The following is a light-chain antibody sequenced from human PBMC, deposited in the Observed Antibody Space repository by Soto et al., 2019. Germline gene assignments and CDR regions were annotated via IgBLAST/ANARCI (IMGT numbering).Light chain of an antibody. V-gene: IGKV3-11*01. CDR2: DAS. J-gene: IGKJ4*01. Sequence: EIVLTQSPATLSLSPGERATLSCRANQSVSSHLAWYQQKPGQAPRLLIYDASNRATGIPARFSGSGSGTDVSLTISSLESEDFAIYYCHQRSIWPRLTFGGGTKVEIK. CDR1: QSVSSH. CDR3: HQRSIWPRLT.